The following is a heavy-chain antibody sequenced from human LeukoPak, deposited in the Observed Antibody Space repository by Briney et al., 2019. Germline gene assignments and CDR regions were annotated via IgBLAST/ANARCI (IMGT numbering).Heavy chain of an antibody. CDR2: IWYDGSNK. V-gene: IGHV3-33*06. Sequence: PGRSLRLSCAASGFTFSSYGMHWVRQAPGKGLEWVAVIWYDGSNKYYADSVRGRFTISRDNSKNTPYLQMNSLRAEDTAVYYCAKSALRFLEWLLPDHYFDYWGQGTLVTVSS. CDR3: AKSALRFLEWLLPDHYFDY. CDR1: GFTFSSYG. D-gene: IGHD3-3*01. J-gene: IGHJ4*02.